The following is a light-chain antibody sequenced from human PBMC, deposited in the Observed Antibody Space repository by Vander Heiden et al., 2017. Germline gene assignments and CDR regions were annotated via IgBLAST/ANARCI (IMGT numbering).Light chain of an antibody. CDR1: QSVGSW. J-gene: IGKJ1*01. V-gene: IGKV1-5*03. CDR3: QQYNGYPT. CDR2: KAS. Sequence: DIQMTQSPSTLSASVGDRLTITCRASQSVGSWVAWYQQKPGRAPRPLIFKASTLHSGVPSRFSGSGSGNEFTLTISSLQPDDFATYYCQQYNGYPTFGQGTKVEIK.